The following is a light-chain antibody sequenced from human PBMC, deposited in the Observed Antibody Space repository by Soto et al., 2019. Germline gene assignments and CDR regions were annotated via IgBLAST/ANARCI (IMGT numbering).Light chain of an antibody. V-gene: IGLV2-14*03. CDR1: SSDVGAHHS. CDR3: CSFTDTGTVM. J-gene: IGLJ3*02. Sequence: QSALTQPASVSGSPVQSFTISCTGTSSDVGAHHSVSWYQQHPGKAPKLIIFDVSNRPSGVSNRFSGSKSGNSASLTISGLHAEDDADYYCCSFTDTGTVMFGGGTKLTVL. CDR2: DVS.